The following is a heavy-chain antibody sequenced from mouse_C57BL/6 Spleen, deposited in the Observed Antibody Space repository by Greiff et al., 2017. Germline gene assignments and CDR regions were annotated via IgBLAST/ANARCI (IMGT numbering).Heavy chain of an antibody. V-gene: IGHV1-19*01. CDR1: GYTFTDYY. Sequence: VQLQQSGPVLVKPGASVKMSCKASGYTFTDYYMNWVKQSHGKSLEWIGVINPYNGGTSYNQKFKGKATLTVDKSSSTAYMELNSLTSEDSAVYYCARCVYDYDWGFDYWGQGTTLTVSS. CDR3: ARCVYDYDWGFDY. J-gene: IGHJ2*01. D-gene: IGHD2-4*01. CDR2: INPYNGGT.